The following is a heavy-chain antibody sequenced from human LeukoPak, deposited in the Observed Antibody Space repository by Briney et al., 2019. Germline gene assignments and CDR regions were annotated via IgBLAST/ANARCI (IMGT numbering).Heavy chain of an antibody. CDR2: IYYSGST. CDR1: GGSISSGGYY. V-gene: IGHV4-31*03. J-gene: IGHJ6*03. D-gene: IGHD3-3*02. CDR3: ARDIRERGYYYYMDV. Sequence: SETLSLTCTVSGGSISSGGYYWSWIRQHPGKGLEWIGYIYYSGSTYYNPSLKSRVTISVDTSKNQFSLKLSSVTAADTAVYYCARDIRERGYYYYMDVWGKGTTVTVSS.